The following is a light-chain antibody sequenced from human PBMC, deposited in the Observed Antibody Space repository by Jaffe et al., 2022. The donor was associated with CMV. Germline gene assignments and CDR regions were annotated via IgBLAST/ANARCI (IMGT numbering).Light chain of an antibody. CDR1: KLGDKY. CDR3: QAWDSSHRSLVV. V-gene: IGLV3-1*01. J-gene: IGLJ2*01. CDR2: QDS. Sequence: SYELTQPPSVSVSPGQTASITCSGDKLGDKYACWYQQKPGQSPVLVIYQDSKRPSGIPERFSGSNSGNTATLTISGTQAMDEADYYCQAWDSSHRSLVVFGGGTKLTVL.